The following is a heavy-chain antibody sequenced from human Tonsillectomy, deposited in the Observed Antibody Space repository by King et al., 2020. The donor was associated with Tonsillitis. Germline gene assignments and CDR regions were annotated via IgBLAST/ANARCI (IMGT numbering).Heavy chain of an antibody. J-gene: IGHJ6*02. V-gene: IGHV3-30*04. CDR1: GFRFRSFA. CDR2: ISHDGRDK. CDR3: ARGSSGEVYGGLDG. D-gene: IGHD3-22*01. Sequence: VQLVESGGGVVQPGRSLRLSCAASGFRFRSFAMHWVRQAPGKGLEWMAVISHDGRDKYYGDSVKGRFTISRESSKNTLFLQMNSLRPEDTAVYYCARGSSGEVYGGLDGWGQGTTVTVSS.